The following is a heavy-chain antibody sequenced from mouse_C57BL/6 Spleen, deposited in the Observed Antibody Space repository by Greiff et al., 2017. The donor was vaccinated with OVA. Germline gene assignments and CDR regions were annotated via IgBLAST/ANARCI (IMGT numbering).Heavy chain of an antibody. Sequence: EVNVVESGGGLVKPGGSLKLSCAASGFTFSDYGMHWVRQAPEKGLEWVAYISSGSSTIYYADTVKGRFTISRDNAKNTLFLQMTSLRSEDTAMYYCARPHYGSSWDYAMDYWGQGTSVTVSS. V-gene: IGHV5-17*01. J-gene: IGHJ4*01. D-gene: IGHD1-1*01. CDR1: GFTFSDYG. CDR2: ISSGSSTI. CDR3: ARPHYGSSWDYAMDY.